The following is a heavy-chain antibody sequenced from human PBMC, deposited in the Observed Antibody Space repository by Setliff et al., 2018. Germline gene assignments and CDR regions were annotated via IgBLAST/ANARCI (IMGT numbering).Heavy chain of an antibody. CDR3: ARPDVGGSWTSDAFDI. CDR1: GGSFSTYY. Sequence: KSSETLSLTCAVYGGSFSTYYWIWIRQPPGKGLEWIGEINHSGSTNYNPSLKSRVTISVDTSKNQFSLKLSSVTAADTAVYYCARPDVGGSWTSDAFDIWGQGTMVTVSS. V-gene: IGHV4-34*01. J-gene: IGHJ3*02. CDR2: INHSGST.